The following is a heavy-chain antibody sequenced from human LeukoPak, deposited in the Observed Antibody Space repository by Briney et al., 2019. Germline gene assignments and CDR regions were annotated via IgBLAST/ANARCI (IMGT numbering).Heavy chain of an antibody. V-gene: IGHV4-34*01. Sequence: PSETLSLTCAVHGGSFSGYHWSWIRQPPGKGLEWIGEINHSGNTNYNPSLKSRVTISVDTSKNQFALNLSSVTAADTAVYYCARTNWNDFGAFDIGGQGTMVTVSS. D-gene: IGHD1-1*01. J-gene: IGHJ3*02. CDR1: GGSFSGYH. CDR3: ARTNWNDFGAFDI. CDR2: INHSGNT.